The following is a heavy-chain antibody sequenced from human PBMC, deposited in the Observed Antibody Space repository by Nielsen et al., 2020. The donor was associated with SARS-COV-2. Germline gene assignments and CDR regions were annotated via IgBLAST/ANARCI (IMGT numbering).Heavy chain of an antibody. V-gene: IGHV3-73*01. D-gene: IGHD2-2*01. CDR3: TRRVPAAKWFDP. CDR2: IRSKANSYAT. J-gene: IGHJ5*02. CDR1: GFTFSSYG. Sequence: GESLKISCAASGFTFSSYGMHWVRQASGKGLEWVGRIRSKANSYATAYAASVKGRFTISRDDSRNTAYLQMNSLKTEDTAVYYCTRRVPAAKWFDPWGQGTLVTVSS.